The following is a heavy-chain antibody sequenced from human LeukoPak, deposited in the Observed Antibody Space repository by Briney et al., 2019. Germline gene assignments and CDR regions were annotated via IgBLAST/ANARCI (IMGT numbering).Heavy chain of an antibody. CDR1: CYTFTSYG. CDR2: ISAYNGNT. Sequence: GALVKVSCKASCYTFTSYGISWVRQAPGQGLEWMGWISAYNGNTNYAQKLQGRVTMTTDTSTSTAYMELRSLRSDDTAVYYCARVLGGYDSSGYYLADYWHFDLWGRGTLVTVSS. D-gene: IGHD3-22*01. J-gene: IGHJ2*01. V-gene: IGHV1-18*01. CDR3: ARVLGGYDSSGYYLADYWHFDL.